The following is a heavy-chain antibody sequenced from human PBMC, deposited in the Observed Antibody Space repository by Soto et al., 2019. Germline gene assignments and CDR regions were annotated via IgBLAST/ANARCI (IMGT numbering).Heavy chain of an antibody. V-gene: IGHV3-72*01. J-gene: IGHJ4*02. CDR2: TRNKANRYTT. CDR3: VRTSHYGSGTWNFDF. Sequence: GGSLRLSGAGSGFTLRDNYMDWVRQAPGKGLEWVGRTRNKANRYTTEYAASVKGRFTVSRDESMNSLHLQMNSLKTEDTAVYYCVRTSHYGSGTWNFDFWGQGTVVTVSS. D-gene: IGHD3-10*01. CDR1: GFTLRDNY.